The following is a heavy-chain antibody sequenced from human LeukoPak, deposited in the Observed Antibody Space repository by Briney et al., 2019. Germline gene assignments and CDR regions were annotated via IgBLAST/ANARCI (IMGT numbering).Heavy chain of an antibody. CDR2: IWYDGSNK. J-gene: IGHJ4*02. D-gene: IGHD6-19*01. CDR1: GFTFSSYG. V-gene: IGHV3-30*19. Sequence: GGSLRLSCAASGFTFSSYGMHWVRQAPGKGLEWVAVIWYDGSNKYYADSVKGRFTISRDNSKNTLYLQMNSLRAGDTAVYYCARDAVAGTEYYFDYWGQGTLVTVSS. CDR3: ARDAVAGTEYYFDY.